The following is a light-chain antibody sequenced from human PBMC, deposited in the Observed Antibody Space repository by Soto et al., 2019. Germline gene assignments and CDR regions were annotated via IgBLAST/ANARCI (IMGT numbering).Light chain of an antibody. Sequence: EHVFTQSPSTPSLSPGERATLFCRASQSISRAYLAWYQQRPGQAPRLLIYGASSRATDIPDRFSGSGSGTDFTLTISRLEPEDFAVYYCQQLGTFGQGTKVDIK. CDR3: QQLGT. CDR2: GAS. J-gene: IGKJ1*01. V-gene: IGKV3-20*01. CDR1: QSISRAY.